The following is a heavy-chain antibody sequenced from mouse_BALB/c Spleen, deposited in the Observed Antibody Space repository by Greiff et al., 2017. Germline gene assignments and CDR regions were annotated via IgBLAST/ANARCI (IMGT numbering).Heavy chain of an antibody. CDR2: ISYSGST. Sequence: EVKLMESGPSLVKPSQTLSLTCSVTGDSITSGYWNWIRKFPGNKLEYMGHISYSGSTYYNPSLKSRISITRDTSKNQYYLQLNSVTTEDTATYYCARYIDGYYPYYAMDYWGQGTSVTVSS. J-gene: IGHJ4*01. CDR1: GDSITSGY. D-gene: IGHD2-3*01. V-gene: IGHV3-8*02. CDR3: ARYIDGYYPYYAMDY.